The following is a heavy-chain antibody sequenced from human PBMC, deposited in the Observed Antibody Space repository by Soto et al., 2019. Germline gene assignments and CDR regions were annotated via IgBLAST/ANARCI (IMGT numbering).Heavy chain of an antibody. CDR3: ARGALTYYYGSGSYNRRRNNWFDP. D-gene: IGHD3-10*01. CDR2: IDHSGST. CDR1: GGSFSGYY. J-gene: IGHJ5*02. V-gene: IGHV4-34*01. Sequence: SETLSLTCAVYGGSFSGYYWSWIRQPPGKGLEWIGEIDHSGSTNYNPSLKSRVTISVDTSKNQFSLKLSSVTAADTAVYYCARGALTYYYGSGSYNRRRNNWFDPWGQGTLVTVSS.